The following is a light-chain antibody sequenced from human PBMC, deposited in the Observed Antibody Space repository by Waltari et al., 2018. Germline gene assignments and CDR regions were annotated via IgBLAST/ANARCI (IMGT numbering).Light chain of an antibody. CDR3: QSYDSSLSVV. V-gene: IGLV1-40*01. CDR2: GNS. Sequence: QSVLTQPPSVSGAPGQRVTISCTGRSSNIGAGYDVHWYQQLPGTAPKLLIYGNSKRPSGVPDRFSGSKSGTSASLAITGLQAEDEADYYCQSYDSSLSVVFGGGTKLTVL. CDR1: SSNIGAGYD. J-gene: IGLJ2*01.